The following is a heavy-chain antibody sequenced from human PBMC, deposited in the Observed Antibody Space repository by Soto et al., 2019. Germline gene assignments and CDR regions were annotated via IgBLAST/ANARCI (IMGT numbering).Heavy chain of an antibody. D-gene: IGHD1-1*01. CDR3: ARGAMAGNEVPGD. J-gene: IGHJ1*01. CDR2: INPNGGST. CDR1: GDTFTSYY. Sequence: QVRLVQSGAEVKAPGASVKVSCKAPGDTFTSYYMHWVRQAPGHGLEWMGVINPNGGSTRFAQKFQGRVTMTSDTSTSTVYMELRGLTSEDTAVYYCARGAMAGNEVPGDWGQGTLVTVSS. V-gene: IGHV1-46*01.